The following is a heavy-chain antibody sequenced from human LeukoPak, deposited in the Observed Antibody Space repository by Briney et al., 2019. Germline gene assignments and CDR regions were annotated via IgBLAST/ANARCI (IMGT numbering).Heavy chain of an antibody. V-gene: IGHV3-30*18. CDR3: AKEDKEYSSTWYNPGDY. Sequence: GGSLRLSCEVSGFTFSTYGMHWVRQAPGKGLEWVAVISYDGSYKYYVDSVKGRFTISRDNSKNTLYLQMNSLRDEDTAVYYCAKEDKEYSSTWYNPGDYWGQGTLVTVSS. D-gene: IGHD1-1*01. J-gene: IGHJ4*02. CDR1: GFTFSTYG. CDR2: ISYDGSYK.